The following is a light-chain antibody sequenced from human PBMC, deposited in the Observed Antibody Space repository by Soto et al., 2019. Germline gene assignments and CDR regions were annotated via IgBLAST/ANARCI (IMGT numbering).Light chain of an antibody. J-gene: IGKJ4*01. V-gene: IGKV3-11*01. Sequence: EIVLTQSPATLSLSPGERATLSCRASQSVSSYLAWYQQKPGQAPRILIYDESNRATGIPDRFSGSGSGTDLNLTIGRLEPEDFAVYYCQQRSNWPLTCGGGTKVDIK. CDR2: DES. CDR3: QQRSNWPLT. CDR1: QSVSSY.